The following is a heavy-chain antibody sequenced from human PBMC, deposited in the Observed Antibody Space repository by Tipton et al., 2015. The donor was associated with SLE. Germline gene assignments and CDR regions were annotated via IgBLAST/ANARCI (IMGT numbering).Heavy chain of an antibody. V-gene: IGHV4-39*02. CDR1: SSYY. CDR3: ARDVPSGYDYRTYYDYYGMDV. D-gene: IGHD5-12*01. CDR2: IHYSGTT. Sequence: SSYYWGWIRQSPGKGLEWIGTIHYSGTTYYNPSLRSRVTISVDTSKNQFSLKLSSVTAADTAVYYCARDVPSGYDYRTYYDYYGMDVWGQGTTVTVSS. J-gene: IGHJ6*02.